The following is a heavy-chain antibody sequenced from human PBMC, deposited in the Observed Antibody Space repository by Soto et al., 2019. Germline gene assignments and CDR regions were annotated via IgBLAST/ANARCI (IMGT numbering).Heavy chain of an antibody. Sequence: GGSLRLSCAASGFTFSSYWMSWVRQAPGKGLEWVASVKNDGGQTNCVDSVKGRFSISRDNAKNFLYLQMNSLRVEDTAVYYCAREAYWGPGILVTVSS. CDR3: AREAY. CDR1: GFTFSSYW. J-gene: IGHJ4*02. CDR2: VKNDGGQT. V-gene: IGHV3-7*05.